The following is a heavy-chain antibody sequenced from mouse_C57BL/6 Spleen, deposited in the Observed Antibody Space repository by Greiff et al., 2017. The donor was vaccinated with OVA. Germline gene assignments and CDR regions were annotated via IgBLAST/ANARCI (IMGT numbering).Heavy chain of an antibody. CDR1: GYAFTNYL. Sequence: QVQLKESGAELVRPGTSVKVSCKASGYAFTNYLIEWVKQRPGQGLEWIGVINPGSGGTNYNEKFKGKATLTADKSSSTAYMQLSSLTSEDSAVYFCARCAYGSSYFDYWGQGTTLTVSS. CDR2: INPGSGGT. V-gene: IGHV1-54*01. J-gene: IGHJ2*01. D-gene: IGHD1-1*01. CDR3: ARCAYGSSYFDY.